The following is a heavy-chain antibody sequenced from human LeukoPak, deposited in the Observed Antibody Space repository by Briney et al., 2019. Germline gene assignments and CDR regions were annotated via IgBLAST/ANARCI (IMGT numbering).Heavy chain of an antibody. D-gene: IGHD6-6*01. Sequence: GGSLRLSCAASGFTFSSYAMSWVRQAPGKGLEWVSAISGIIGSTYYADSVKGRFTISRDNSKNTLYLQMNSPRGEDTARYYCAKDGFAARTQFDIWGQGTMVTVSS. CDR1: GFTFSSYA. CDR3: AKDGFAARTQFDI. CDR2: ISGIIGST. J-gene: IGHJ3*02. V-gene: IGHV3-23*01.